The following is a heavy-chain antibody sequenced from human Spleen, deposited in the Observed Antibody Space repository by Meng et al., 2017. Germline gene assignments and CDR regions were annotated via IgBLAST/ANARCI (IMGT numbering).Heavy chain of an antibody. CDR2: ISDSGGST. CDR3: TTTAVAGTLRIRHDY. J-gene: IGHJ4*02. V-gene: IGHV3-23*01. Sequence: GESLKISCAASGFTLSSYAMSWVRQAPGKGLEWVSTISDSGGSTYYADSVKGRFTISRDNSKNTLYLQMNSLKTEDTAVYYCTTTAVAGTLRIRHDYWGQGTLVTVSS. D-gene: IGHD6-19*01. CDR1: GFTLSSYA.